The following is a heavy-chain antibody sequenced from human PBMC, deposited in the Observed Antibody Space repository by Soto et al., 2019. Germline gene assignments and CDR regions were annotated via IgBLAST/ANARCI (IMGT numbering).Heavy chain of an antibody. Sequence: ASVKVSCKASGGTFSSYAISWVRQAPGQGLEWMGGIIPIFGTANYAQKFQGRVTITADESTSTAYMELSSLRSEDTAVCYCARAPYSSATKPEFDYWGQGTLVTVSS. D-gene: IGHD6-25*01. CDR1: GGTFSSYA. CDR3: ARAPYSSATKPEFDY. J-gene: IGHJ4*02. CDR2: IIPIFGTA. V-gene: IGHV1-69*13.